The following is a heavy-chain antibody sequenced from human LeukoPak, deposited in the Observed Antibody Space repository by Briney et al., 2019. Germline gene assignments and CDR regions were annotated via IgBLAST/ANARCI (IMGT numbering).Heavy chain of an antibody. CDR3: AKAPSHGIVVPAAIYFDY. D-gene: IGHD2-2*01. CDR1: GFTFSSYA. V-gene: IGHV3-23*01. CDR2: ISGSGGST. J-gene: IGHJ4*02. Sequence: SGGSLRLSCAASGFTFSSYAMSWVRQAPGKGLEWVSAISGSGGSTYYADSVKGRFTISRDNSKNTLYLQMNSLRAEDTAVYYCAKAPSHGIVVPAAIYFDYWGQGTLVTVSS.